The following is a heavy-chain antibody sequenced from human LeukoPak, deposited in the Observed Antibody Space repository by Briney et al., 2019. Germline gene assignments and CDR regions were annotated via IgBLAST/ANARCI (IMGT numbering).Heavy chain of an antibody. CDR1: GFTFSSYW. CDR2: INSDGSST. J-gene: IGHJ6*03. CDR3: ARDHITMVRGVTSFYYYYCMDV. Sequence: PGGSLRLSCAASGFTFSSYWMHWVRQAPGKGLVWVSRINSDGSSTSYADSVKGRFTISRDNAKNTLYLQMSSLRAEDTAVYYCARDHITMVRGVTSFYYYYCMDVWGKGTTVTVSS. D-gene: IGHD3-10*01. V-gene: IGHV3-74*01.